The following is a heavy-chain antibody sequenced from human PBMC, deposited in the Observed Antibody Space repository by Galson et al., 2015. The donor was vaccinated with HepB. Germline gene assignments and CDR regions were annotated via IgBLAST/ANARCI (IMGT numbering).Heavy chain of an antibody. Sequence: SLRLSCAASGFTFTSFAMSWVRQAPGKGLEWVSTISGGGYNTYYADSVKGRFTISRDNFKNTLFVQMNSLRAEDTAVYYCAKEGGKAAVTGPTYYFDYWGQGTLVTVSS. D-gene: IGHD6-19*01. V-gene: IGHV3-23*01. CDR1: GFTFTSFA. J-gene: IGHJ4*02. CDR3: AKEGGKAAVTGPTYYFDY. CDR2: ISGGGYNT.